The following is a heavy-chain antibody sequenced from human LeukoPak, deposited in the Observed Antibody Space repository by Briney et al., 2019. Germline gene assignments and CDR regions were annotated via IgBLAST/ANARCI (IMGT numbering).Heavy chain of an antibody. Sequence: GGSLRLSCAASGFTFSSYGMHWVRQAPGKGLEWVAVISYDGSDEHYADSVKGRFTISRDNSKNTLYLQMNSLRAEDTSVFYCAKEVRGKSLFDSWGQGTLVTVSS. J-gene: IGHJ5*01. CDR3: AKEVRGKSLFDS. CDR2: ISYDGSDE. CDR1: GFTFSSYG. V-gene: IGHV3-30*18.